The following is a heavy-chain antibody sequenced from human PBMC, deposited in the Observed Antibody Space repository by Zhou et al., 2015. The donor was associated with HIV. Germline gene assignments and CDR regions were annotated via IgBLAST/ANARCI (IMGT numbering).Heavy chain of an antibody. CDR1: GYTFTSYD. CDR2: MNPNSGNT. CDR3: ARGLRGYSYGYVGLDAFDI. J-gene: IGHJ3*02. Sequence: QVQLVQSGAEVKKPGASVKVSCKASGYTFTSYDINWVRQATGQGLEWMGWMNPNSGNTGYAQKFQGRVTMTRNTSISTAYMELSSLRSEDTAVYYCARGLRGYSYGYVGLDAFDIWGQGTMVTVSS. V-gene: IGHV1-8*01. D-gene: IGHD5-18*01.